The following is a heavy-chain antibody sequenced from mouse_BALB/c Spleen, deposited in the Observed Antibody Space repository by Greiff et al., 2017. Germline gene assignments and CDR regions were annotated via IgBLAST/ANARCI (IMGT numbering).Heavy chain of an antibody. D-gene: IGHD4-1*01. J-gene: IGHJ2*01. CDR3: ARHGLGRRYFDY. V-gene: IGHV5-12-1*01. CDR1: GFAFSSYD. Sequence: EVKLMESGGGLVKPGGSLKLSCAASGFAFSSYDMSWVRQTPEKRLEWVAYISSGGGSTYYPDTVKGRFTISRDNAKNTLYLQMSSLKSEDTAMYYCARHGLGRRYFDYWGQGTTLTVSS. CDR2: ISSGGGST.